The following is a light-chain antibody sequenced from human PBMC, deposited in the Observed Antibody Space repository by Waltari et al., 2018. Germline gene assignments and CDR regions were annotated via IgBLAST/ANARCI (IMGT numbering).Light chain of an antibody. CDR2: GAS. V-gene: IGKV3-15*01. CDR1: PSVSST. CDR3: QHYNNWPLT. Sequence: EIVMTQSPAPLSVSPGERATLSCRASPSVSSTLAWYQQKPGQAPRLLIYGASTRATGIPARFSGSGSGTEFTLTISSLQSEDFAVYYCQHYNNWPLTFGGGTKVEIK. J-gene: IGKJ4*01.